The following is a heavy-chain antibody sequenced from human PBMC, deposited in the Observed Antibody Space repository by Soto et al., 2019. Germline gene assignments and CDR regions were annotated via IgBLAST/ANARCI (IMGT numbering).Heavy chain of an antibody. CDR1: GGSFSGYY. Sequence: SETLSLTCTVYGGSFSGYYWSWIRQPPGKGLEWIGEINHSGSTNYNPSLKSRVTISVDTSKNQFSLKLSSVTAADTAVYYCARGARIVVVTAIRYYYGMDVWGQGTTVT. CDR2: INHSGST. CDR3: ARGARIVVVTAIRYYYGMDV. V-gene: IGHV4-34*01. J-gene: IGHJ6*02. D-gene: IGHD2-21*02.